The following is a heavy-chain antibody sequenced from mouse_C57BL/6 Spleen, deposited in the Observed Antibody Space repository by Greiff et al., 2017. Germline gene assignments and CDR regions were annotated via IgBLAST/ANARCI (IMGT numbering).Heavy chain of an antibody. D-gene: IGHD3-1*01. V-gene: IGHV3-6*01. CDR2: ISDDGSN. J-gene: IGHJ2*01. CDR1: GYSFTSGYF. CDR3: ARVGLGHLDFDD. Sequence: EVQLLESGPGLVKPSQSLSLTCSVTGYSFTSGYFWNWIRQFPGNILEWMGYISDDGSNNYNASLTNRISITRDTSKNQFFLKLNSVHTEDTATYYCARVGLGHLDFDDWGQGTTLTVSS.